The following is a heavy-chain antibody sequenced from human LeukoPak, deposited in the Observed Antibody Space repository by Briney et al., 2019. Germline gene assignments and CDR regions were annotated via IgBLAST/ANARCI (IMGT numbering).Heavy chain of an antibody. V-gene: IGHV1-2*02. Sequence: GASVKVSCKASGYTFTGYYMHWVRHAPGQGLEWMGWINPNSGGTNYAQKFQGRVTMTRDTSISTAYMELSRLRSDDTAVYYCARERSETTNWFDPWGQGTLVTVSS. J-gene: IGHJ5*02. CDR1: GYTFTGYY. CDR2: INPNSGGT. D-gene: IGHD1-1*01. CDR3: ARERSETTNWFDP.